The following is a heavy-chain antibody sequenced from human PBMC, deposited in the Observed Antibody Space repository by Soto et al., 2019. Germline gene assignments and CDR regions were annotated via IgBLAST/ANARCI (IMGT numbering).Heavy chain of an antibody. CDR2: IYYSGAK. J-gene: IGHJ6*02. D-gene: IGHD3-3*02. CDR1: GGSIRDEYHY. CDR3: ARDRPVGPFSYKGDDGMDV. V-gene: IGHV4-30-4*01. Sequence: PSETLSLTCTISGGSIRDEYHYWSWVRQSPGKGPEWIGHIYYSGAKYLSEALEGRVTMSLDTSKNQFSMHLRSVTAADTATYSCARDRPVGPFSYKGDDGMDVWGQGTTVTVSS.